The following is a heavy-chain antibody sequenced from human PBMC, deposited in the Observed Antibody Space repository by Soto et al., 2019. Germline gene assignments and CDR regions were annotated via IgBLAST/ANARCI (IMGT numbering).Heavy chain of an antibody. CDR3: AKGLVGYVFGVQDYYFGMDV. V-gene: IGHV3-30*18. D-gene: IGHD1-26*01. J-gene: IGHJ6*02. Sequence: QVQLVESGGGVVQPGRSLRLSCGASGFKFSTYGMHWVRQAPGKGLEWVAVISYDGNNKDYADSVKGRFTIARANSKNTSYLQMNSLRAEDTAVYYCAKGLVGYVFGVQDYYFGMDVWGQGTTVAVSS. CDR2: ISYDGNNK. CDR1: GFKFSTYG.